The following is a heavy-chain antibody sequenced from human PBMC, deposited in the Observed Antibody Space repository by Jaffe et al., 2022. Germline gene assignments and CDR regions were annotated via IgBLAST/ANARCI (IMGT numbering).Heavy chain of an antibody. V-gene: IGHV3-15*01. CDR3: TTGHCTGGVCPDY. CDR2: IKSKTDGGTT. J-gene: IGHJ4*02. Sequence: EVQLVESGGGLVKPGGSLRLSCAASGFTFSNAWMSWVRQAPGKGLEWVGRIKSKTDGGTTDYAAPVKGRFTISRDDSKNTLYLQMNSLKTEDTAVYYCTTGHCTGGVCPDYWGQGTLVTVSS. CDR1: GFTFSNAW. D-gene: IGHD2-8*02.